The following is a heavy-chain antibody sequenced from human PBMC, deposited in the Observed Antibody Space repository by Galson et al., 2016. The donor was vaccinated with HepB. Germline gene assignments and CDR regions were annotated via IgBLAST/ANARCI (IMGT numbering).Heavy chain of an antibody. V-gene: IGHV4-4*02. CDR3: ARDPRTNCSGGSCYKWFDP. J-gene: IGHJ5*02. Sequence: SETLSLTCAVSGGSISKPYWWTWVRQPPGKTLEWIGEIFHTGHTDYNPSLKSRVTISVDKSKSHFSLKLTSVTAADTAVYYCARDPRTNCSGGSCYKWFDPWGQGTLVTVSS. CDR1: GGSISKPYW. CDR2: IFHTGHT. D-gene: IGHD2-15*01.